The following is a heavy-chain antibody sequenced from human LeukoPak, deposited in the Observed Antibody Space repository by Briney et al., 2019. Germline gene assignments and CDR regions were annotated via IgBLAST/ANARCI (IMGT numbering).Heavy chain of an antibody. CDR2: IKQDGSDI. J-gene: IGHJ6*03. V-gene: IGHV3-7*01. CDR3: TRDALYGDPSYYYMDV. CDR1: GFTFNGFW. Sequence: GGSLRPSCAASGFTFNGFWMSWVRQAPGKRLEWVANIKQDGSDIYYLGSVRGRFTISRDNAMNSLYLQTNSLRAEDTAVYYCTRDALYGDPSYYYMDVWGKGTTVTVSS. D-gene: IGHD4-17*01.